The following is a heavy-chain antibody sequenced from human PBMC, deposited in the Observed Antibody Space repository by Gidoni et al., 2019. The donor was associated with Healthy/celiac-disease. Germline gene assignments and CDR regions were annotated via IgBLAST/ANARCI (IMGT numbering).Heavy chain of an antibody. CDR1: GGSISSYY. CDR3: ARAWGGYFDY. Sequence: QVQLQASGPGLVKPSETLSLTCPVAGGSISSYYWSWIRQPPGKGLEWIGYIYYSGSTTYNPSLKSRVTISVDTSKNQFSLKLSSVTAADTAVYYCARAWGGYFDYWGQGTLVTVSS. V-gene: IGHV4-59*01. CDR2: IYYSGST. D-gene: IGHD3-3*01. J-gene: IGHJ4*02.